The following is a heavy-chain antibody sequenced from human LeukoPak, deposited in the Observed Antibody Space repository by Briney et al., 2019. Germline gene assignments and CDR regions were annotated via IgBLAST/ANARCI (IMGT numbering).Heavy chain of an antibody. J-gene: IGHJ4*02. D-gene: IGHD5-24*01. CDR2: TIGSGDSK. CDR3: ASLYNDYGDY. V-gene: IGHV3-23*01. Sequence: PGGSLRLSCAASGFTFRNYGMSRVRQAPGKGLEWVSGTIGSGDSKFYADPVKGRFTISRDNSRNTLYLHMNSLRVDDTAVYYCASLYNDYGDYWGQGALVTVSS. CDR1: GFTFRNYG.